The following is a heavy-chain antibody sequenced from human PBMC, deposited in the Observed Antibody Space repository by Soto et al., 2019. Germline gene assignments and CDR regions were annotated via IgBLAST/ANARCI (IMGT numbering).Heavy chain of an antibody. Sequence: TLALTCTVPGGSASSGSYYWSWIRQPPGKGLDWIGYIYYSGSTNYNPSLKSRVTISVDTSKNQFSLKLSSVTAADTAVYYCAVRILPRTNIVVYRGPGTLLAVSS. V-gene: IGHV4-61*01. D-gene: IGHD1-1*01. CDR2: IYYSGST. CDR1: GGSASSGSYY. CDR3: AVRILPRTNIVVY. J-gene: IGHJ4*02.